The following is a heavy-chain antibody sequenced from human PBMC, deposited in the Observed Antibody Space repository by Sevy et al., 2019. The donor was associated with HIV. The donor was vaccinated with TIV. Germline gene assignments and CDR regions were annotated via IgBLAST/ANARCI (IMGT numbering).Heavy chain of an antibody. V-gene: IGHV3-33*08. CDR2: IWFDGSNT. Sequence: GGSLRLSCAASGFTFSYFSMHWVRQAPGKGLEWVAVIWFDGSNTYYADSVKGRFTISRDIAKNTLHLQMNSLRVEDTAVYYCARDLEFYDYGDYGPAFMPDYWGQGTLVTVSS. CDR1: GFTFSYFS. D-gene: IGHD4-17*01. J-gene: IGHJ4*02. CDR3: ARDLEFYDYGDYGPAFMPDY.